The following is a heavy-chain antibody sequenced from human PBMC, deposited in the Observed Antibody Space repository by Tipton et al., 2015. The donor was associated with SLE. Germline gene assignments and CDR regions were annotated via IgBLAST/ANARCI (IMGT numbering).Heavy chain of an antibody. V-gene: IGHV4-34*01. Sequence: LRLSCAVYDGAFSGYYWSWIRQPPGKGLEWIGEISHSGSANYNPSLKSRVIISVDTPKNQFSLNLNSVTAADTAVYYCARGQGAYCPGGRCYRRPFDYCGQGTLVTVSA. CDR3: ARGQGAYCPGGRCYRRPFDY. J-gene: IGHJ4*02. CDR1: DGAFSGYY. D-gene: IGHD2-15*01. CDR2: ISHSGSA.